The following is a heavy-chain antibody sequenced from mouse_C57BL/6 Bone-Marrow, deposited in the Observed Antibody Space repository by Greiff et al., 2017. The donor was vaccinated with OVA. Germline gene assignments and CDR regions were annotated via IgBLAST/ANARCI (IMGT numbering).Heavy chain of an antibody. Sequence: VQLQQSGPELVKPGASVKISCKASGYSFTSYYIHWVKQRPGQGLEWIGWIYPGSGNTKYTEKFKGKATLTADTSSSTAYMQLSSLTSEDSAVYSCAILWLRYSTMDYWGQGTSVTVSA. V-gene: IGHV1-66*01. CDR3: AILWLRYSTMDY. CDR2: IYPGSGNT. J-gene: IGHJ4*01. D-gene: IGHD2-2*01. CDR1: GYSFTSYY.